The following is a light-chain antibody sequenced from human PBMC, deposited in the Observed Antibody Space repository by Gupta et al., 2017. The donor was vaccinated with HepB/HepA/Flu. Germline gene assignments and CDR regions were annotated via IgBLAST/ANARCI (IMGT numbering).Light chain of an antibody. CDR3: KSQARSGNVV. J-gene: IGLJ2*01. CDR1: ILRSYY. Sequence: SSELTQDPAVSVALGQTVRITCQGDILRSYYASWYQQKPGQAPVLFIYGKNNRPSGIPDRFSGSSAGNTASLTITGPQAEDEADYYCKSQARSGNVVFGGGTNLTVL. CDR2: GKN. V-gene: IGLV3-19*01.